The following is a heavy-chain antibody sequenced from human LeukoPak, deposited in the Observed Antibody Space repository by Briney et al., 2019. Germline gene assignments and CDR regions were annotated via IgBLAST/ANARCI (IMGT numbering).Heavy chain of an antibody. Sequence: ASVKVSCKASGYTFTGYYVHWVRQAPGQGLEWMGWIIGNSGGTNFAQKFQGRVTMTRDTSISTAYMELSRLRSDDTAVYFCARDQATVATPWWDHWGQGTLVTVSS. CDR1: GYTFTGYY. J-gene: IGHJ4*02. CDR3: ARDQATVATPWWDH. V-gene: IGHV1-2*02. D-gene: IGHD4-23*01. CDR2: IIGNSGGT.